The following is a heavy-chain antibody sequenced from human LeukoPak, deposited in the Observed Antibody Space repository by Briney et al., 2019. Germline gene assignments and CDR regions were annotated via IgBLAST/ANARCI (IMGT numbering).Heavy chain of an antibody. CDR1: GGSISTYY. CDR3: ARGGGYSSGLSY. Sequence: IPSETLSLTCTVSGGSISTYYWSWIRQPPGKGLEWIGYIYYSGTTNYNPSLKSRVTISVDTSKNQFSLKLSSVTAADTAVYYCARGGGYSSGLSYWGQGALVTVSS. J-gene: IGHJ4*02. CDR2: IYYSGTT. D-gene: IGHD6-19*01. V-gene: IGHV4-59*01.